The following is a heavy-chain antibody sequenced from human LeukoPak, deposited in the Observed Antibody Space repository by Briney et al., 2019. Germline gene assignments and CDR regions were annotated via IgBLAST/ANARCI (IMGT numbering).Heavy chain of an antibody. CDR1: GFTFSRSG. CDR2: ISNDGSNK. CDR3: AKGLSGGGQRGYFDY. D-gene: IGHD4-23*01. J-gene: IGHJ4*02. Sequence: GGSLRLSCAASGFTFSRSGMHWVRQAPGKGLEWVAVISNDGSNKYYADSVKGRFTISRDNSKNTLYLQMNSLRAEDTAVYYCAKGLSGGGQRGYFDYWGQGTLVTVSS. V-gene: IGHV3-30*18.